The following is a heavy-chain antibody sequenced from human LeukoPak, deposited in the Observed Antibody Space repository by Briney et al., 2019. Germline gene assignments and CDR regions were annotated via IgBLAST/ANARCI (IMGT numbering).Heavy chain of an antibody. D-gene: IGHD4-17*01. V-gene: IGHV3-23*01. CDR3: AKHTALMTVTTYDY. CDR2: ISGSGGST. CDR1: GFTFSSYA. J-gene: IGHJ4*02. Sequence: HPGGSLRISCAASGFTFSSYAMSWVRQAPGKGLEGVSVISGSGGSTYYADSVKGRFTISRDNSKNMLYLQMNSLRAEDTAVYYCAKHTALMTVTTYDYWGQGTLVTVSS.